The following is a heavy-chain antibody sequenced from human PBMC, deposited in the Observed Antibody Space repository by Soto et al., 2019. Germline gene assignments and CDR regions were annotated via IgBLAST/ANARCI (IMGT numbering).Heavy chain of an antibody. D-gene: IGHD6-6*01. Sequence: SETLSLTCTVSGGSISNYYWNWIRQPAGKGLEWIGRIYTSGSTNYSPSLKSRVTMSVDTSKNQFSLKANSVTAADTAVYYCARGSYSISSWFDPWGQGTLVTVSS. CDR2: IYTSGST. V-gene: IGHV4-4*07. CDR1: GGSISNYY. CDR3: ARGSYSISSWFDP. J-gene: IGHJ5*02.